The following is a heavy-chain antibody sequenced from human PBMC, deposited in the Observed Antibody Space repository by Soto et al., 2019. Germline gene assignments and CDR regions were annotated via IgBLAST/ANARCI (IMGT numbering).Heavy chain of an antibody. Sequence: EVQLLESGGGLVQPGGSLRLSCAASGFTFSSYAMSWVRQAPGKGLEWVANIKQDGSEKYYVDSVKGRFTVSRDNGRNSLYLQMNSLRVEDTAMYYCASRPPEDVYYGIFDYWGQGILVTVSS. CDR1: GFTFSSYA. V-gene: IGHV3-7*03. D-gene: IGHD3-3*01. CDR2: IKQDGSEK. CDR3: ASRPPEDVYYGIFDY. J-gene: IGHJ4*02.